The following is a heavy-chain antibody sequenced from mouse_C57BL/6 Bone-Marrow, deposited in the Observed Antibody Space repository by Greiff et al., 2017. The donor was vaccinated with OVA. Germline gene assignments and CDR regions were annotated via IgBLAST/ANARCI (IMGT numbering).Heavy chain of an antibody. Sequence: EVKLQESGGGLVQPKGSLKLSCAASGFSFNTYAMNWVRQAPGKGLEWVARIRSKSNNYATYYADSVKDRFTISRDDSESMLYLQMNNLKTEDTAMYYCVAPLYAMDYWGQGTSVTVSS. CDR3: VAPLYAMDY. J-gene: IGHJ4*01. CDR2: IRSKSNNYAT. CDR1: GFSFNTYA. V-gene: IGHV10-1*01.